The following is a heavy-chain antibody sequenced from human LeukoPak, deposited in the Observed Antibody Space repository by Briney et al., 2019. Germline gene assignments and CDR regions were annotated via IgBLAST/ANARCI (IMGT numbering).Heavy chain of an antibody. CDR2: IYSGGST. CDR3: ARDQYSGYDFGVTFDY. V-gene: IGHV3-53*05. Sequence: GGSLRLSCAASGFTVSSNYMSWVRQAPGKGQEWVSVIYSGGSTYYADSVKGRFTISRDNSKNTLYLQMNSLRAEDTAVYYCARDQYSGYDFGVTFDYWGQGTLVTVSS. D-gene: IGHD5-12*01. CDR1: GFTVSSNY. J-gene: IGHJ4*02.